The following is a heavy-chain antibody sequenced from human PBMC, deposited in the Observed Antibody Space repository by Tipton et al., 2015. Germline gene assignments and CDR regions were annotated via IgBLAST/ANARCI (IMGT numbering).Heavy chain of an antibody. CDR1: GLIFRSYA. CDR3: ARDGTAHVLNGLDV. V-gene: IGHV3-33*01. CDR2: IWYDGSHQ. D-gene: IGHD1-26*01. Sequence: SLRLSCAASGLIFRSYAMHWVRQAPGKGLEWVALIWYDGSHQYYADSVKGRFTTSRDNSRNTLYLQMNSLRAEDTAVYYCARDGTAHVLNGLDVWGQGTTVTVSS. J-gene: IGHJ6*02.